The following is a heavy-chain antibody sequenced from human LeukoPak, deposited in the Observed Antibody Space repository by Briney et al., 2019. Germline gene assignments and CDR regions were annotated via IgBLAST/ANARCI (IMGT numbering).Heavy chain of an antibody. CDR3: ASLQQPDAFDI. J-gene: IGHJ3*02. D-gene: IGHD6-13*01. CDR2: IYSGGST. CDR1: GFTVSSNY. Sequence: GGSLRLSCAASGFTVSSNYISWVRQAPGKGLEWVSLIYSGGSTYYANSVKGRFTISRDNSKNTLYLQMNSLRAEDTAVYYCASLQQPDAFDIWGQGTMVTVSS. V-gene: IGHV3-53*01.